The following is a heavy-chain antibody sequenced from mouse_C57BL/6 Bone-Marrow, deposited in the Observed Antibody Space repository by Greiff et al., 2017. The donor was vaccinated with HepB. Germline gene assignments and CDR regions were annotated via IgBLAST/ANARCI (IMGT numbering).Heavy chain of an antibody. D-gene: IGHD1-1*01. CDR2: IHPSDSDT. Sequence: QVQLQQPGAELVKPGASVKVSCKASGYTFTSYWMHWVKQRPGQGLEWIGRIHPSDSDTNYNQKFKGKATLTVDKSSSTAYMQLSSLTSEDSAVYYCAFYYYGSSYVDYFDYWGQGTTLTVSS. J-gene: IGHJ2*01. CDR3: AFYYYGSSYVDYFDY. CDR1: GYTFTSYW. V-gene: IGHV1-74*01.